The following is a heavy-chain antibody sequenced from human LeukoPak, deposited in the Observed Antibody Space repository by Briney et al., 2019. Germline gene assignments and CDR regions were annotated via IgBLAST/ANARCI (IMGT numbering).Heavy chain of an antibody. Sequence: GGSLRLSCAASGFTFSSYWMHWVRHAPGKGLVWVSRINSDGYRITYADSVKGRFTISRDNAKNTLYLQINSLIAEDTAVYFGTSAAYSSGFDSWGEGTLVTVSS. CDR2: INSDGYRI. CDR1: GFTFSSYW. D-gene: IGHD6-19*01. J-gene: IGHJ5*01. CDR3: TSAAYSSGFDS. V-gene: IGHV3-74*03.